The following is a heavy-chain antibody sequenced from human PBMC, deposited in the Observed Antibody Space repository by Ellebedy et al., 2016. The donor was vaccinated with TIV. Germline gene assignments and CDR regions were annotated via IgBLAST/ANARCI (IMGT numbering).Heavy chain of an antibody. J-gene: IGHJ5*02. CDR3: ARSVVPPYIIAAAGTLVYNWFNP. CDR2: IIPIFGTA. CDR1: GGTFSSYD. Sequence: SVKVSXKASGGTFSSYDISWVRQAPGKGLEWMGGIIPIFGTANYAQKFQGRVTITADESTSTAYMELSSLRSEDTAVYYCARSVVPPYIIAAAGTLVYNWFNPWGQGTLVTVSS. D-gene: IGHD6-13*01. V-gene: IGHV1-69*13.